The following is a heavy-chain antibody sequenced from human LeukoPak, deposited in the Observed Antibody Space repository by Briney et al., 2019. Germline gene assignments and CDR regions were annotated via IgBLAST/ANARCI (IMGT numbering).Heavy chain of an antibody. CDR1: GFTFSDYY. V-gene: IGHV3-11*01. CDR3: ARDLSVGATYYYYYGMDV. D-gene: IGHD1-26*01. J-gene: IGHJ6*02. CDR2: ISSSGSTI. Sequence: KPGGSLRLSCAASGFTFSDYYMSWIRQAPGKGLEWVSYISSSGSTIYYADSVKGRFTISRDNAKNSLYLQMNSLRAEDTAVYYCARDLSVGATYYYYYGMDVWGQGTTVTVSS.